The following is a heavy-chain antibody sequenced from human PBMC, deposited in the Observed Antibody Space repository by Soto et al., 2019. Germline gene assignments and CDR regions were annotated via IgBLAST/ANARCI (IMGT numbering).Heavy chain of an antibody. CDR3: ARDRAYGGGDGYSSWFDP. CDR1: GYTFTSYA. Sequence: ASVKVSCKASGYTFTSYAMHWVRQAPGQRVEWMGGIKAGNGNTKYSQKFQGRVTIPRDTSAGTAYMELSSLRSEDTAVYYCARDRAYGGGDGYSSWFDPWGKEPWSPSPQ. D-gene: IGHD2-21*02. V-gene: IGHV1-3*01. CDR2: IKAGNGNT. J-gene: IGHJ5*01.